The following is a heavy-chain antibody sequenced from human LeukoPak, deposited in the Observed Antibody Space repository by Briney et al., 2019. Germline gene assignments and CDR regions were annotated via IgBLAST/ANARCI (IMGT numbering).Heavy chain of an antibody. V-gene: IGHV3-21*04. Sequence: PGGSLRLSCAASGFTFSSYSMNWVRQAPGKGLEWVSSISSSSSYIYYADSVKGRFTISRDNAKNSLYLQMNSLRAEDTAVYYCAKPGPYCGGDCYEPQTRLAFDIWGQGTMVTVSS. CDR3: AKPGPYCGGDCYEPQTRLAFDI. CDR2: ISSSSSYI. J-gene: IGHJ3*02. CDR1: GFTFSSYS. D-gene: IGHD2-21*02.